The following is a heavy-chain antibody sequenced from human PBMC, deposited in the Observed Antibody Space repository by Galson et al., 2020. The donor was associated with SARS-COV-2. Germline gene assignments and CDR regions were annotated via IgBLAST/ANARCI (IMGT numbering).Heavy chain of an antibody. V-gene: IGHV5-10-1*01. Sequence: HGASLKISCKGSGSSFTSYWLSWVRQMPGNGLEWMGRIDPSDSYTNYSPSFQGHVTISADKSISTAYLQWSSLKASDTAMYYCARTFGVAPHYNWFDPWGQGTLVTVSS. D-gene: IGHD3-3*01. CDR3: ARTFGVAPHYNWFDP. CDR2: IDPSDSYT. CDR1: GSSFTSYW. J-gene: IGHJ5*02.